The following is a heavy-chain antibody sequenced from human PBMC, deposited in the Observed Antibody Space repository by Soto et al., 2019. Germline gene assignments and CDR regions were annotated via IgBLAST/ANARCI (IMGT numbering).Heavy chain of an antibody. CDR2: INPNSGGT. CDR1: GYTFSDYY. V-gene: IGHV1-2*02. CDR3: AREPATAKPEGVDF. Sequence: ASVKVSCKASGYTFSDYYIHWVRQAPGQGLEWVGWINPNSGGTKYAPKFQGGVTMTRDTSITTAYMELSRLRSGDTAVYYCAREPATAKPEGVDFWGQGTLVTVSS. D-gene: IGHD1-1*01. J-gene: IGHJ4*02.